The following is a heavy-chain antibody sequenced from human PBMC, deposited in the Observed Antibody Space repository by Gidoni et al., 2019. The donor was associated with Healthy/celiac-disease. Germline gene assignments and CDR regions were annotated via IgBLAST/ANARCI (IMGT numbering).Heavy chain of an antibody. CDR2: IYYSGST. D-gene: IGHD3-3*01. CDR3: ASYGRRRITIFVPWFDP. J-gene: IGHJ5*02. Sequence: QLQLQESVPGLVKPSETLSLTCTVSGGSISSSSYYWGWIRQPPGKGLEWIGSIYYSGSTYYNPSLKSRVTISVDTSKNQFSLKLSSVTAADTAVYYCASYGRRRITIFVPWFDPWGQGTLVTVSS. V-gene: IGHV4-39*07. CDR1: GGSISSSSYY.